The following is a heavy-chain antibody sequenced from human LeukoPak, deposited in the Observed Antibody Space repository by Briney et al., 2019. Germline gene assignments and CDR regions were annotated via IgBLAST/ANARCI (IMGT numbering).Heavy chain of an antibody. V-gene: IGHV1-69*13. J-gene: IGHJ4*02. CDR2: IIPIFGTA. CDR3: ARDSYSSSWYEMGY. CDR1: GGTFSSYA. D-gene: IGHD6-13*01. Sequence: ASVKVSCKASGGTFSSYAISWVRQAPGQGLEWMGGIIPIFGTANYAQKFQGRVTITADGSTNTAYMELSSLRSEDTAVYYCARDSYSSSWYEMGYWGQGTLVTVSS.